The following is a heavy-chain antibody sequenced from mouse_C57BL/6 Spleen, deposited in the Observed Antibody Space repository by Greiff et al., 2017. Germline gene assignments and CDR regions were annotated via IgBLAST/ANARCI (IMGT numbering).Heavy chain of an antibody. J-gene: IGHJ2*01. Sequence: VQLQQSGAELARPGASVKLSCKASGYTFTSYGISWVKQRTGQGLEWIGEIYPRSGNPYYNEKFKGKATLTAVTSSRTAYMELRSLTSEDAAVYFCARRENYFDYWGQGTTLTVSS. CDR3: ARRENYFDY. CDR2: IYPRSGNP. CDR1: GYTFTSYG. V-gene: IGHV1-81*01.